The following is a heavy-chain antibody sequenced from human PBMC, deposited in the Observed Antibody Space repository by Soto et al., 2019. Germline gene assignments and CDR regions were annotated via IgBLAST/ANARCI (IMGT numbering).Heavy chain of an antibody. J-gene: IGHJ6*02. CDR1: GFTFSDYY. CDR3: ARGGVEANWNDPWAALYYYYGMDV. V-gene: IGHV3-11*01. Sequence: QVQLVESGGGLVKPGGSLRLSCAASGFTFSDYYMSWIRQAPGKGLEWVSYISSSGSTIYYADSVKGRFTISRDNAKNSLYLQMNSLRAEDTAVYYCARGGVEANWNDPWAALYYYYGMDVWGQGTTVTVSS. D-gene: IGHD1-20*01. CDR2: ISSSGSTI.